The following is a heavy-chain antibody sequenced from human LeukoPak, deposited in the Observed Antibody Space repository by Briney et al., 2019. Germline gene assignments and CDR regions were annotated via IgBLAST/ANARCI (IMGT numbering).Heavy chain of an antibody. V-gene: IGHV4-34*01. J-gene: IGHJ4*02. D-gene: IGHD4-17*01. Sequence: PSETLSLTCAVYVGSFSGYYWSWIRQPPGKGLEWIGEINHSGSTNYNPSLKSRVTISVDTSKNQFSLKLSSVTAADTAVYHWARGGGVTTNPNPFDYWGQGTLVTVSS. CDR1: VGSFSGYY. CDR3: ARGGGVTTNPNPFDY. CDR2: INHSGST.